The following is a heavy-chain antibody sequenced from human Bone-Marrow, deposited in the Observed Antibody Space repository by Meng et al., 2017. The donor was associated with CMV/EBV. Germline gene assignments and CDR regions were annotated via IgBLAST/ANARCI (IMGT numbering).Heavy chain of an antibody. Sequence: ASVKVSCKASGYTFSTYEINWVRQATGQGLEWMGWMNPNSGATVFAQKFQGRVIITRDTSISTAYMELISLRSEDTAVYYCARSHARFLDRLNYYYYYYGMDVWGQGTTVTVSS. CDR2: MNPNSGAT. V-gene: IGHV1-8*03. CDR1: GYTFSTYE. J-gene: IGHJ6*02. D-gene: IGHD3-3*01. CDR3: ARSHARFLDRLNYYYYYYGMDV.